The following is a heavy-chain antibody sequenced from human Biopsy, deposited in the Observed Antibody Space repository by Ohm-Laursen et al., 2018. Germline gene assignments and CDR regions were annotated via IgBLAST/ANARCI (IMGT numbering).Heavy chain of an antibody. D-gene: IGHD2-2*01. CDR3: AREAIGYQLPCDD. CDR2: IIPILRTT. CDR1: TGTFNSYG. V-gene: IGHV1-69*11. Sequence: SVKVSCKAPTGTFNSYGIIWVRQAPDQGLEWMGRIIPILRTTAYAQTFPGRVTITADSPTSTVDMELTSLTSDDTAVYFCAREAIGYQLPCDDWGQGTLVTVSS. J-gene: IGHJ4*02.